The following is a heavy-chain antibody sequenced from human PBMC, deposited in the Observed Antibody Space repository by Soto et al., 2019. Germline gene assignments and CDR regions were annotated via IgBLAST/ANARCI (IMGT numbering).Heavy chain of an antibody. CDR2: ISRSRSYT. CDR3: ARDHYGPGWFDP. D-gene: IGHD3-10*01. Sequence: QVQLVESGGGLVKPGGSLRLSCAASGFTFSDYYMTWIRQAPGKGLEWVSYISRSRSYTNYADSVKGRFTISRDNAKSSLYLQLNSLRADDTAVYYCARDHYGPGWFDPWGQGTLVTVSS. V-gene: IGHV3-11*05. CDR1: GFTFSDYY. J-gene: IGHJ5*02.